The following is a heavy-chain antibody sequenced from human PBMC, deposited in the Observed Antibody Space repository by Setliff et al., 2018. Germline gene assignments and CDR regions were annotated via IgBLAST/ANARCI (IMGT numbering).Heavy chain of an antibody. CDR2: IYSGDRNT. CDR3: AKPQEELRWGFES. Sequence: GGSLRLSCAASGFTFSTYAMSWVRQAPGKGLEWVSTIYSGDRNTFYTDSVKGRFTIFRDGSKNTLFLHMTSLRAEDTAVYYCAKPQEELRWGFESWGQGTPVTVSS. CDR1: GFTFSTYA. J-gene: IGHJ4*02. D-gene: IGHD3-16*01. V-gene: IGHV3-23*03.